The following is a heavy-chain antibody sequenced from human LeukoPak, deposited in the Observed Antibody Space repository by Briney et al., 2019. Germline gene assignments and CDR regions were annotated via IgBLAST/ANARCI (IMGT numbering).Heavy chain of an antibody. CDR1: GGSISSSRYY. Sequence: SETLSLTCTVSGGSISSSRYYWGWVRQPPGKGLEWIGSIYYGGSTNYNPSLKSRVTMSVDTSKNQFSLKLISVTAADTAVYYCARLSSGSFNWFDPWGQGALVTVSS. V-gene: IGHV4-39*07. D-gene: IGHD3-10*01. CDR3: ARLSSGSFNWFDP. J-gene: IGHJ5*02. CDR2: IYYGGST.